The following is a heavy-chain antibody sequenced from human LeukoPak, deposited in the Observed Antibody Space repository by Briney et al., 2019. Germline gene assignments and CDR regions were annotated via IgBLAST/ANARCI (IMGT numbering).Heavy chain of an antibody. CDR2: INRDGSST. CDR1: GFTFSSYW. CDR3: ATYYDILTGYGY. J-gene: IGHJ4*02. D-gene: IGHD3-9*01. V-gene: IGHV3-74*01. Sequence: GGSLRLSCAASGFTFSSYWMHWVRQGSGKGLVWVSRINRDGSSTSYADSVKGRFTISRDNAKNSLYLQMNSLRDEDTAVYYCATYYDILTGYGYWGQGTLVTVSS.